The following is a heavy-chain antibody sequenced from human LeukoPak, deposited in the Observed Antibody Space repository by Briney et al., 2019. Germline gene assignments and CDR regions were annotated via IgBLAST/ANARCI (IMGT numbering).Heavy chain of an antibody. CDR1: GGSISSSSYY. D-gene: IGHD3-22*01. CDR3: ARVSGITMIVVVPEDGFDI. CDR2: IYYSGST. Sequence: SETLSLTCTVSGGSISSSSYYWGWIRQPPGKGLEWIGSIYYSGSTYYNPSLKSRVTIPVDTSKNQFSLKLSSVTAADTAVYYCARVSGITMIVVVPEDGFDIWGQGTMVTVSS. V-gene: IGHV4-39*01. J-gene: IGHJ3*02.